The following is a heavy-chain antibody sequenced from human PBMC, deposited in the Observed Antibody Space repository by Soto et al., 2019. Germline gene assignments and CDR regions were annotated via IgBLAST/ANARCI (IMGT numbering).Heavy chain of an antibody. J-gene: IGHJ1*01. V-gene: IGHV1-69*02. CDR3: ATEPLGYCSGGSCSEYFQH. Sequence: QVQLVQSGAEVKKPGSSVKVSCKASGGTFSSYTISWVRQAPGQGLEWMGRIIPILGIANYAQQFQGRVTITADKSTSTAYMQLSSFRSEDTAVYYCATEPLGYCSGGSCSEYFQHWVQGTLVTVSS. CDR1: GGTFSSYT. CDR2: IIPILGIA. D-gene: IGHD2-15*01.